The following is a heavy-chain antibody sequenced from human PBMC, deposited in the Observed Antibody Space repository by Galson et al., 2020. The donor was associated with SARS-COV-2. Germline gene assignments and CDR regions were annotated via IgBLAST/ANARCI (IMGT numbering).Heavy chain of an antibody. D-gene: IGHD4-17*01. J-gene: IGHJ4*02. V-gene: IGHV3-21*01. CDR3: ARSPPASTAVTSIYFDY. CDR2: LDTSSTYI. CDR1: GFAFSSYT. Sequence: GGSLRLSCAASGFAFSSYTMNWVRQAPGKGLEWVASLDTSSTYIYHADSLKGRFTISRDNAENSLYLQMNSLRAEDTAVDYRARSPPASTAVTSIYFDYWGQGTQVTVSS.